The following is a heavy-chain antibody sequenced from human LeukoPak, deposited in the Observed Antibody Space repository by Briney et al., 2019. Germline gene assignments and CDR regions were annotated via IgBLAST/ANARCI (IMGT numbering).Heavy chain of an antibody. D-gene: IGHD3-22*01. V-gene: IGHV3-53*01. CDR1: GFTVRSNY. CDR2: IYSGERT. CDR3: AREAYYYDTIGYIDS. Sequence: GGSLRLSCAASGFTVRSNYMSWVRQAPGKGLEWVSVIYSGERTYYADSVEGRFTIYRDNSKNTLYLQMNSLRADDTAVYYCAREAYYYDTIGYIDSWGQGTLVTVSS. J-gene: IGHJ4*02.